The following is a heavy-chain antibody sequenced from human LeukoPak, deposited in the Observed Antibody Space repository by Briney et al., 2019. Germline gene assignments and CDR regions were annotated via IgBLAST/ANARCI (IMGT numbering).Heavy chain of an antibody. Sequence: GGSLRLACAASGFTFSRYGMSWVRQAPGKGLEWVSGINWNGGSTGYADSVKGRFTISRDNAKNSLYLQMNSLRAEDTALYYCARMDYGDASYYFDYWGQGTLVTVSS. D-gene: IGHD4-17*01. V-gene: IGHV3-20*04. CDR2: INWNGGST. J-gene: IGHJ4*02. CDR1: GFTFSRYG. CDR3: ARMDYGDASYYFDY.